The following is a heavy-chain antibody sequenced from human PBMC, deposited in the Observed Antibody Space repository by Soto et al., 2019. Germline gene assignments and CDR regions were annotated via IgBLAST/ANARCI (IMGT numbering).Heavy chain of an antibody. CDR2: IIPMFGTA. Sequence: QVQLVQSGAEVKKPGSSVKVSCKTSGGTFSSYAISWVRQAPGQGLEWMGGIIPMFGTANYAQKFQGRVTITADESTSPAYMELSRLRSEDTAVYYCARSRANYYGGRGYYYSTFDYWGEGTLVTVSS. D-gene: IGHD3-22*01. J-gene: IGHJ4*02. V-gene: IGHV1-69*12. CDR3: ARSRANYYGGRGYYYSTFDY. CDR1: GGTFSSYA.